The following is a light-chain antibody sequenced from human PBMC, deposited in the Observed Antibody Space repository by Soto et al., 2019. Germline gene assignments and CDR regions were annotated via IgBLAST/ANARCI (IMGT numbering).Light chain of an antibody. CDR1: SSDVGSYNP. V-gene: IGLV2-14*01. CDR2: DVK. Sequence: QSALTQIASVSGSPGQSITISCTGTSSDVGSYNPVSWYQQHPGKAPKLMIYDVKNRPSGVSNRFSGSKSGNTASLTISGLQAEDEADYYCSSYTSTSTLVVFGGGTKLTVL. CDR3: SSYTSTSTLVV. J-gene: IGLJ2*01.